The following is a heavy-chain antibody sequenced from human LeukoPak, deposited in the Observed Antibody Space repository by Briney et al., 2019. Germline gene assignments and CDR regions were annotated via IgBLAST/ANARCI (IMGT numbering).Heavy chain of an antibody. J-gene: IGHJ5*02. D-gene: IGHD2-21*02. Sequence: SETLSLTCTVSGGSISSSSYYWGWIRQPPGKGLEWIGSIYYSGSTYYNPSLKSRVTISVDTSKNQFSLKLSSVTAADTAVYYCARVGAYCGGDCSNWFDPWGQGTLVTVSS. CDR2: IYYSGST. CDR3: ARVGAYCGGDCSNWFDP. V-gene: IGHV4-39*07. CDR1: GGSISSSSYY.